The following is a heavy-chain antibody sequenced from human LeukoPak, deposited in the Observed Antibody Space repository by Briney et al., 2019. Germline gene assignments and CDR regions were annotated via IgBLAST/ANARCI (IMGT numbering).Heavy chain of an antibody. CDR2: INPSGGST. CDR1: GYTFTSYG. D-gene: IGHD5-12*01. J-gene: IGHJ4*02. Sequence: ASVKVSCKASGYTFTSYGISWVRQAPGQGLEWMGIINPSGGSTSYAQKFQGRVTMTRDMSTSTVYMELSSLRSEDTAVYYCAREGGYSGYDWNYWGQGTLVTVSS. V-gene: IGHV1-46*01. CDR3: AREGGYSGYDWNY.